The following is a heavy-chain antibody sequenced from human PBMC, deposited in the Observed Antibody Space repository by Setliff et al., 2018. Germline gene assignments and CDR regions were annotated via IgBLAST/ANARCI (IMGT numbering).Heavy chain of an antibody. J-gene: IGHJ4*02. CDR2: INHSGST. V-gene: IGHV4-34*01. CDR3: ARQPSSGSYYNPRPYYFDF. Sequence: SSETLSLTCAVYGGSFSYYYWTWIRQPPGKGLEWIGEINHSGSTNYNPSLKSRVTISVDTSKNQFSLKMTSVTAADTAVYYCARQPSSGSYYNPRPYYFDFWGQGTLVTVSS. D-gene: IGHD3-10*01. CDR1: GGSFSYYY.